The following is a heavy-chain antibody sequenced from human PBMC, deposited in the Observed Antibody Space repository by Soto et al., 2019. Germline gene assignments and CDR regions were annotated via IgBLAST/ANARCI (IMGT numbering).Heavy chain of an antibody. CDR3: ARDPAGQPGELDY. D-gene: IGHD1-26*01. CDR1: GFTFSSYA. Sequence: GGSLRLSCAASGFTFSSYAMHWVRQAPGKGLEWVAVISYDGSNKYYADSVKGRFTISRDNSKNTPYLQMNSLRAEDTAVYYCARDPAGQPGELDYRGQGXLVTVSS. J-gene: IGHJ4*02. V-gene: IGHV3-30-3*01. CDR2: ISYDGSNK.